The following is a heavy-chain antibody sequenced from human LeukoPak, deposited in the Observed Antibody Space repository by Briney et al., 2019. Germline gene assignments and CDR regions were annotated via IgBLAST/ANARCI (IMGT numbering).Heavy chain of an antibody. J-gene: IGHJ4*02. Sequence: GGSLRLSCAASGFTFDEYAMHWVRQAPGKGLEWVSLISGDGGSTYYADSVKGRFTISRDNSKNSMYLQMNSLRTEDTALYYCAKDMPTAGTYWGQGTLVTVSS. CDR1: GFTFDEYA. CDR2: ISGDGGST. CDR3: AKDMPTAGTY. D-gene: IGHD6-13*01. V-gene: IGHV3-43*02.